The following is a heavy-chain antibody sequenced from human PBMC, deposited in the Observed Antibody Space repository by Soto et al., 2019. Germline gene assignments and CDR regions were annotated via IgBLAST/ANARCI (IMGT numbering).Heavy chain of an antibody. CDR2: TSYDGSVK. Sequence: AGGSLRLSCAASGFSFSSHAMHWVRQAPGKGLEWVAVTSYDGSVKYHADSVKGRFAISRDNSRNTVSLEMNSLRPEDTAVYYCARDLTAMSAPDYWGQGTLVTVSS. J-gene: IGHJ4*02. D-gene: IGHD5-18*01. V-gene: IGHV3-30*09. CDR1: GFSFSSHA. CDR3: ARDLTAMSAPDY.